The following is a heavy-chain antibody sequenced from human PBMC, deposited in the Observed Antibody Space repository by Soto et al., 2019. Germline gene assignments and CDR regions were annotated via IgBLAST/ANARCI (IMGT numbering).Heavy chain of an antibody. V-gene: IGHV4-39*01. D-gene: IGHD5-12*01. CDR1: GGSISSSSYY. J-gene: IGHJ3*02. Sequence: SETLSLTCTVSGGSISSSSYYWGWIRQPPGKGLEWIGSIYYSGSTYYNPSLKSRVTISVDTSKNQFSLKLSSVTAADTAVYYCATGRGVATILGQDAFDIWGQGTMVTVSS. CDR3: ATGRGVATILGQDAFDI. CDR2: IYYSGST.